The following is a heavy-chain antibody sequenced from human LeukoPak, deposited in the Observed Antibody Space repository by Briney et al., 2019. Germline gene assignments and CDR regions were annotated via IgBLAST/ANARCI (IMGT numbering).Heavy chain of an antibody. Sequence: GGSLRLSCAASGFTFSSYAMHWVRQAPGMGLEWVAVISYDGSNKYYADSVKGRFTISRDNSKNTLYLQMNSLRAEDTAVYYCARDIVVVPAAIPSWHYYYGMDVWGQGTTVTVSS. J-gene: IGHJ6*02. D-gene: IGHD2-2*01. CDR1: GFTFSSYA. V-gene: IGHV3-30-3*01. CDR3: ARDIVVVPAAIPSWHYYYGMDV. CDR2: ISYDGSNK.